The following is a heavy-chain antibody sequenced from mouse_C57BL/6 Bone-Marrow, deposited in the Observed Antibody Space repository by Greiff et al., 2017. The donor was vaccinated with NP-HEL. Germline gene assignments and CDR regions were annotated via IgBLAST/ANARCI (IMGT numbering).Heavy chain of an antibody. CDR1: GYTFTSYW. V-gene: IGHV1-72*01. CDR3: ARGDYGSSYDDAMDY. D-gene: IGHD1-1*01. J-gene: IGHJ4*01. Sequence: VQLQQPGAALVKPGASVTLSCKASGYTFTSYWMHWVKQRPGRGLEWIGRIDPNSGCTKYHDTFTSKATLTVAKPSSTAYMQLSSLTSEDSAVNYCARGDYGSSYDDAMDYWGQGTSVTAPS. CDR2: IDPNSGCT.